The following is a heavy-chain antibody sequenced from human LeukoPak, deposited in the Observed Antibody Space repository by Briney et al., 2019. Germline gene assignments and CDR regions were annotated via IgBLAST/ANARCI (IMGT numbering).Heavy chain of an antibody. CDR1: GITFSTYA. CDR3: ARGGGLDV. D-gene: IGHD3-16*01. J-gene: IGHJ6*02. CDR2: ISGSAAST. V-gene: IGHV3-23*01. Sequence: GGSLRLSCAASGITFSTYAMNWVRQAPGKGLEWVSVISGSAASTSYANSVKGRFTISRDNAKTSLYLQMSNLRAEDTAVYFCARGGGLDVWGQGATVTVSS.